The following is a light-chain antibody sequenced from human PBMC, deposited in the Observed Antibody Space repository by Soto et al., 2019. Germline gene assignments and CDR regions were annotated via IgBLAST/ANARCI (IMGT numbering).Light chain of an antibody. V-gene: IGKV3-15*01. CDR3: QKCNIAPFT. Sequence: EIVMTQSPDTVSVSPGEGAELSCRASQSVGSRVAWYQQKFGQPPRLLIYETSTRANGIPARFSGSGSGTDFTLSISSLQPGDVATYYCQKCNIAPFTFGPGTKVDIK. CDR1: QSVGSR. CDR2: ETS. J-gene: IGKJ3*01.